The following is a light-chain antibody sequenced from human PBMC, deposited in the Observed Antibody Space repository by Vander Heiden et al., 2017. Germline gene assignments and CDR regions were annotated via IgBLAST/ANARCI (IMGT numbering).Light chain of an antibody. V-gene: IGLV3-25*03. Sequence: SYALTQPPSVSVSPGQTARITCSGAALPKQYAYWYQQRPGQPPVLVIYKDSERHSGIPVRFSGSSSGTTVTLTISGVQAEDEADYYCQSADSSGTFVVFGGGTKLTVL. J-gene: IGLJ2*01. CDR2: KDS. CDR1: ALPKQY. CDR3: QSADSSGTFVV.